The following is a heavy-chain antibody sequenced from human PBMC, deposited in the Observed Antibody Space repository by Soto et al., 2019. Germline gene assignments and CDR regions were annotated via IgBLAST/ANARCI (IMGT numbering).Heavy chain of an antibody. CDR2: IVPLFRTT. V-gene: IGHV1-69*06. CDR3: ARGGYSSTWSNLLDRYGLDV. J-gene: IGHJ6*02. Sequence: QVQLVQSGAEAKKPGSSVKVSCKTSGGTFSSYAISWVRQAPGQGLEWMGGIVPLFRTTNYAQKFQGRVTITADTSTYTVCMELSGLRSGDTAVYYCARGGYSSTWSNLLDRYGLDVWGQGTTVTVSS. CDR1: GGTFSSYA. D-gene: IGHD5-12*01.